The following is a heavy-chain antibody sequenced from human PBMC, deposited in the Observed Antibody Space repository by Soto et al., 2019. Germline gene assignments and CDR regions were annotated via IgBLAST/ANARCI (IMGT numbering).Heavy chain of an antibody. Sequence: PSETLSLTCIVSGGSVSGSNWWSLVRQPPGKGLEWIGEIYHSGSTTYNPSLKSRATISVDKSENQFSLRLKSVTAADTAVYYCASVGSDYDNSGYYLPWGQGPRVTVSS. CDR3: ASVGSDYDNSGYYLP. CDR1: GGSVSGSNW. J-gene: IGHJ5*02. CDR2: IYHSGST. V-gene: IGHV4-4*02. D-gene: IGHD3-22*01.